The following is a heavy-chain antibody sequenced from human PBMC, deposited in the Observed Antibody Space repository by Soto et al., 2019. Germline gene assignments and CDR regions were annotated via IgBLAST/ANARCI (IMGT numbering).Heavy chain of an antibody. CDR3: AKVTLGTYYYDSSGYRAKYFDY. Sequence: PGGSLRLSCAASGFTFSSYAMSWVRQAPGKGLEWVSAISGSGGSTYYADSVKGRFTISRDNSKNTLYLQMNSLRAEDTAVYYCAKVTLGTYYYDSSGYRAKYFDYWGQGTLVTVSS. D-gene: IGHD3-22*01. CDR1: GFTFSSYA. J-gene: IGHJ4*02. CDR2: ISGSGGST. V-gene: IGHV3-23*01.